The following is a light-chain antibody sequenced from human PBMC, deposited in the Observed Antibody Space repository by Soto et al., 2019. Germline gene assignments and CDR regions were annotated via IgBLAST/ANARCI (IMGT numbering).Light chain of an antibody. CDR1: QSVDSSL. J-gene: IGKJ1*01. V-gene: IGKV3-20*01. CDR2: GAS. Sequence: EIVLTQSPGSLSLSPGERATLSCRASQSVDSSLFAWYQKKPGQAPRLLIYGASKRVTGIPDRFSGSGSGTDFTLTISKLEPEDCAVYYCQQYVSSVTFGQGTKVEIK. CDR3: QQYVSSVT.